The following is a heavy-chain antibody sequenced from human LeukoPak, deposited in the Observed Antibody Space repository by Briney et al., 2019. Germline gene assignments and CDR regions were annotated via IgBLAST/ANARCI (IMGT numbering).Heavy chain of an antibody. J-gene: IGHJ5*02. CDR3: AKDWEGYCSSTSCYGGFDP. Sequence: PGGSLRLSCAASGFTFSSYGMHWVRQAPGKGLEWVAFIRYDGSNKYYADSVKGRFTISRGNSKNTLYLQMNSLRAEDTAVYYCAKDWEGYCSSTSCYGGFDPWGQGTLVTVSS. CDR2: IRYDGSNK. V-gene: IGHV3-30*02. CDR1: GFTFSSYG. D-gene: IGHD2-2*01.